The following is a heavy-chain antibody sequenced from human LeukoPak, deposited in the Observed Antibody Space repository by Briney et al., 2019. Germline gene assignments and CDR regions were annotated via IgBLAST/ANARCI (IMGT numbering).Heavy chain of an antibody. D-gene: IGHD2-8*01. Sequence: PGGSLRLSCAASGFTFRSYAMSWVRQAPGKGLEWVSAISGSGGRTYYADSVKGQFTISRDNSKNTLYMQMNSLRVEDTAVYYCAKPLGYCTNGVCFGFDYWGQGTLVTVSS. CDR3: AKPLGYCTNGVCFGFDY. CDR2: ISGSGGRT. V-gene: IGHV3-23*01. J-gene: IGHJ4*02. CDR1: GFTFRSYA.